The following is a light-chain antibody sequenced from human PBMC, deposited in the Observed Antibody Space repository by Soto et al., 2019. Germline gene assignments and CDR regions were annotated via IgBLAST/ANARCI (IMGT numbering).Light chain of an antibody. CDR1: QSVSSSY. V-gene: IGKV3D-20*02. CDR3: QQRYNWPRIT. Sequence: EIVLTQSPGTLSLSPGERATLSCRASQSVSSSYLAWYQQKPGQAPRLLIYGASSRATGIPDRFSGSGSGTDFTLTISSLEPEDFAVYYCQQRYNWPRITFGQGTRLEIK. J-gene: IGKJ5*01. CDR2: GAS.